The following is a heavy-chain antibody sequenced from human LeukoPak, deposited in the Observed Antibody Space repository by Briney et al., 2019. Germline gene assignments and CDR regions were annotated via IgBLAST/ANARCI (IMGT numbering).Heavy chain of an antibody. V-gene: IGHV1-18*01. D-gene: IGHD3-22*01. CDR3: ARGGVDSSGYYLITIDY. CDR1: GYTFTNYG. Sequence: ASVKVSCKASGYTFTNYGITWVRRAPGQGPEWMGWISAYNGNTNYAQKFQGRVTMTTDTSTSTAYMELRSLRSDDTAVYYCARGGVDSSGYYLITIDYWGQGILVTVSS. CDR2: ISAYNGNT. J-gene: IGHJ4*02.